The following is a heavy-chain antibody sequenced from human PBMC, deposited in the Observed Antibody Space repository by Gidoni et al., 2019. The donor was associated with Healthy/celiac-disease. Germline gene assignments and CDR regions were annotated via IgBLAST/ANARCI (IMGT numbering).Heavy chain of an antibody. CDR2: ISSSSSFI. Sequence: EVQLVESGGGLVKPGGSVRLYCAASGFTFSSYSMNWVRQTTGKGLEWVSSISSSSSFIYYADSVKGRFTISRDNAKNSLYLQMNSLRAEDTAVYYCARVAVLSTMIVKKYWFDPWGQGTLVTVSS. CDR3: ARVAVLSTMIVKKYWFDP. CDR1: GFTFSSYS. D-gene: IGHD3-22*01. V-gene: IGHV3-21*01. J-gene: IGHJ5*02.